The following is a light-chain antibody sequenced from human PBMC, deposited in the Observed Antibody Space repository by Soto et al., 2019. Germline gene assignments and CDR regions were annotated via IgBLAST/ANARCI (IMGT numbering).Light chain of an antibody. J-gene: IGKJ4*01. V-gene: IGKV3-20*01. CDR1: QSVRSNY. CDR3: QQYDSSVLT. Sequence: EIVLTQSPGTLSLSPGERATLSCRASQSVRSNYLAWYQRKPGQAPRLLIYGASSRATGIPDRFSGSGSGTDFTLTISRLEPEDFAVYYCQQYDSSVLTFGGGT. CDR2: GAS.